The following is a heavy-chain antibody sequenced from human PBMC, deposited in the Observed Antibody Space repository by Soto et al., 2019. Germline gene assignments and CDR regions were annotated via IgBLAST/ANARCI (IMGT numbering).Heavy chain of an antibody. V-gene: IGHV3-74*01. CDR1: GFTFSTSR. CDR2: INGDGSGI. Sequence: EVQLVESGGGLVQPGGSLRLSCIASGFTFSTSRMHWVRQAPGKGLVWVSRINGDGSGITYADSVKGRFTISRDNAKNTVYLQMNSLRAEDTAVYYCANLGGGGTSFGVVIREHWGQGTLVTVSS. CDR3: ANLGGGGTSFGVVIREH. D-gene: IGHD3-3*01. J-gene: IGHJ4*02.